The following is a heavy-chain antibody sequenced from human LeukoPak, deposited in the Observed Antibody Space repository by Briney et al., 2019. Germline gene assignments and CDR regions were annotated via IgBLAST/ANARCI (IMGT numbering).Heavy chain of an antibody. D-gene: IGHD3-10*01. CDR1: GFTFSSYD. Sequence: PGGSLRLSCAASGFTFSSYDMHWVRQATGKGLEWVSAIGTAGDTYYPGSVKGRFTISRENAKNSLYLQMNSLRAGDTAVYYCASCADYGSGTSGSWFDPWGQGTLVTVSS. J-gene: IGHJ5*02. V-gene: IGHV3-13*01. CDR3: ASCADYGSGTSGSWFDP. CDR2: IGTAGDT.